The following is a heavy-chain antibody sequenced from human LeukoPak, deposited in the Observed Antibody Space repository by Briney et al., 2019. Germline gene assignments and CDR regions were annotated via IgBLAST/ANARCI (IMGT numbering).Heavy chain of an antibody. V-gene: IGHV4-34*01. J-gene: IGHJ5*02. CDR2: INHSGST. CDR1: GGSFSGYY. CDR3: ARGRGFDP. Sequence: SETLSLTCAVYGGSFSGYYWSWIRQPPGKGLEWIGEINHSGSTNYNPSLKSRVTISVDTSKNQFSLKLSSVTAADTAVYYCARGRGFDPWGQGTLVTVSS.